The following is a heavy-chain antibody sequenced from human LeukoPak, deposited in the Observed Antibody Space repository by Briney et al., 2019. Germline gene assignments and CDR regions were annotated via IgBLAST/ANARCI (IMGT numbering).Heavy chain of an antibody. CDR3: ARDSYDFWSGYHY. V-gene: IGHV1-2*02. CDR2: INPNSGGT. D-gene: IGHD3-3*01. Sequence: ASVKVSCKASGYTFTGYYMHWVRQAPGQGLEWMGWINPNSGGTNYAQKFQGRVTMTRDTSISTAYMELSRLRSDDTAVYYCARDSYDFWSGYHYWGQGTLVTVSS. CDR1: GYTFTGYY. J-gene: IGHJ4*02.